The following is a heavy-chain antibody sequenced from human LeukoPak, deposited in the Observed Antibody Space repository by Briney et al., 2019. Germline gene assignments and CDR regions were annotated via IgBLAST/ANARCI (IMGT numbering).Heavy chain of an antibody. J-gene: IGHJ6*03. CDR1: GGSISSSSYY. Sequence: PSETLSLTCTVSGGSISSSSYYWGWIRQPPGKGLEWIGSIYYSGSTYYNPSLKSRVTISVDTSKNQFSLKLSSVTAADTAVYYCARLMVRGVRGNNYYYYYYMDVWGKGTTVTISS. V-gene: IGHV4-39*01. CDR3: ARLMVRGVRGNNYYYYYYMDV. CDR2: IYYSGST. D-gene: IGHD3-10*01.